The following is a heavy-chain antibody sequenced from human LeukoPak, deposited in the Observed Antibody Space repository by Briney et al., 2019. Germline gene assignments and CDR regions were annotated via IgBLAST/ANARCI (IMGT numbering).Heavy chain of an antibody. J-gene: IGHJ4*02. CDR1: GGSMTNLY. CDR3: ARAVYSSGWWGY. CDR2: IYDSGST. D-gene: IGHD6-19*01. V-gene: IGHV4-59*01. Sequence: SETLSLTCSVSGGSMTNLYWTWIRQPPGKGLEWIGDIYDSGSTRYNTSLESRVTISVDTSKNQFSLKLSSVTAADTAAYYCARAVYSSGWWGYWGQGTLVTVSS.